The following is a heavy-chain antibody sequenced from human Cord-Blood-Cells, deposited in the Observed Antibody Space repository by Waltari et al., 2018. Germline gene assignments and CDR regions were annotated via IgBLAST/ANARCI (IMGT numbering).Heavy chain of an antibody. D-gene: IGHD2-2*01. V-gene: IGHV3-74*01. J-gene: IGHJ6*02. Sequence: EVQLVESGGGLVQPGGSLRLSCAASGFTFSSYWMHWVRQAPGKGLVWVSRINSDGSSTSYADSVKGRFTISRDNAKNTLYLQMNSLRAEDTAVYYCARMVVPAAMHPYYYYYGMDVWGQGTTVTVSS. CDR2: INSDGSST. CDR1: GFTFSSYW. CDR3: ARMVVPAAMHPYYYYYGMDV.